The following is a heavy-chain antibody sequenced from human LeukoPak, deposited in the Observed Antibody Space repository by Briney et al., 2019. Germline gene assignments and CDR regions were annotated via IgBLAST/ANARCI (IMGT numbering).Heavy chain of an antibody. CDR2: ITTDETT. D-gene: IGHD2-2*01. Sequence: GGSLRLSCAASGFPFSVSWMHWFRRVPGKGLMWVSRITTDETTTYADSVRGRFSISRDNAKNSLYLQMNSLRVEDTAVYYCTSRYCTTTNCYSFDIWGQGTMVTVSS. CDR1: GFPFSVSW. CDR3: TSRYCTTTNCYSFDI. V-gene: IGHV3-74*01. J-gene: IGHJ3*02.